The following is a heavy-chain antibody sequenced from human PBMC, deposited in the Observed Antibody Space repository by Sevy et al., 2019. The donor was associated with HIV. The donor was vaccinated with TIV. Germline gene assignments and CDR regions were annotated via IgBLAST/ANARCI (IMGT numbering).Heavy chain of an antibody. J-gene: IGHJ4*02. CDR2: IYSDGKT. CDR3: AGWSSAWTLFDY. Sequence: GGSLRLSCTASGFTVSRNYMSWVRQAPGKGLEWVSVIYSDGKTFYADSVQDRFTISRDNSKNTLYLQMNSLRAEDTAVYYCAGWSSAWTLFDYWGQGTLVTVSS. D-gene: IGHD6-19*01. CDR1: GFTVSRNY. V-gene: IGHV3-66*01.